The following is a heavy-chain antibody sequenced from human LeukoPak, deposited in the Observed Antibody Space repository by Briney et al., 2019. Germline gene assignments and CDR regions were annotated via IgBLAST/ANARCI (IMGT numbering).Heavy chain of an antibody. CDR1: GFTFDDYA. CDR2: ISWNSGSI. CDR3: AKAYSSSRYEIDY. J-gene: IGHJ4*02. Sequence: GRSLRLSCAASGFTFDDYAMHWVRQAPGKGLEWVSGISWNSGSIGYADSVKGRFTISRDNAKNSLYLQMNSLRAEDTALYYCAKAYSSSRYEIDYWGQGTLVTVSS. D-gene: IGHD6-13*01. V-gene: IGHV3-9*01.